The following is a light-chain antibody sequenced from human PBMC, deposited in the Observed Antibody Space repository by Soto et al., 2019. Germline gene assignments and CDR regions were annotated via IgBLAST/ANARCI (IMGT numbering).Light chain of an antibody. CDR2: ATS. CDR3: YQYYSSPHT. V-gene: IGKV3-20*01. J-gene: IGKJ3*01. Sequence: EIVLTQSPGTQSLSPGETATLSCRTSQTTSRDDLAWYQQRPGQAPRLLVSATSRRATGIPDRFNGYGSGTDFTLTISSLEPEDFGVYYCYQYYSSPHTFGPGTRVDIK. CDR1: QTTSRDD.